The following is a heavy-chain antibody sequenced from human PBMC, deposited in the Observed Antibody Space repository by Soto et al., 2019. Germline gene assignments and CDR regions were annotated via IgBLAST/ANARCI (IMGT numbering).Heavy chain of an antibody. J-gene: IGHJ3*01. CDR1: GFSFSDFA. D-gene: IGHD1-1*01. Sequence: EVQLLESGGELVQPGGSLRLSCAASGFSFSDFAMTWVRQAPGKGLECVALISTSGSSTLYADSMKGRFTISRDNSKNALYLQMNRLGADDTALYYCARVAAFNWNNAFDFWGQGTMVVVSS. CDR3: ARVAAFNWNNAFDF. V-gene: IGHV3-23*05. CDR2: ISTSGSST.